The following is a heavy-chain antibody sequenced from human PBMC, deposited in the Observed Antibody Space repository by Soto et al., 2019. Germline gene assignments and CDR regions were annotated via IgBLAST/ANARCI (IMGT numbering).Heavy chain of an antibody. CDR2: ISHRGTP. Sequence: QVHLQESGPGLVEPSETLSLTCAVSGVSVSETYWWSWVRQPPGKGLEWIGEISHRGTPHYNASLWSRVSMSTDTSRNQISLTLMSVTAPDSASYFCARHVGVPGTRGFDYWGQGTLVTVSS. V-gene: IGHV4-4*02. D-gene: IGHD6-13*01. CDR1: GVSVSETYW. CDR3: ARHVGVPGTRGFDY. J-gene: IGHJ4*02.